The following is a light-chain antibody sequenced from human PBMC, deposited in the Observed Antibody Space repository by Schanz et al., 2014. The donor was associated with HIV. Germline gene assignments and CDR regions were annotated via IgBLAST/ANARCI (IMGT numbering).Light chain of an antibody. CDR2: DVT. Sequence: QSALTQPASVSGSPGQSISISCAGTSSDVGGNNFSPWYQQHPGRAPQLMIYDVTKRPSGVPDRFSGSKSGNTASLTISGLQAEDEAYYYCQSYDSSLSAYVFGTGTKLTVL. V-gene: IGLV2-14*03. CDR3: QSYDSSLSAYV. CDR1: SSDVGGNNF. J-gene: IGLJ1*01.